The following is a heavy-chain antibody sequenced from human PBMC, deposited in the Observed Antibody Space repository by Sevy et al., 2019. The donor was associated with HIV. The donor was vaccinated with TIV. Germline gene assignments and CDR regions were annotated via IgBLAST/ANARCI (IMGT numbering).Heavy chain of an antibody. CDR1: GFTFSSYG. J-gene: IGHJ6*03. Sequence: GGSLRLSCAASGFTFSSYGMHWVRQAPGKGLEWVAVIWYDGSNKYYADSVKGRFTISRDNSKNTLYLQMNSLRAEDTAVYYCARGAGNYYHYYMDVWGKGTTVTVS. CDR3: ARGAGNYYHYYMDV. V-gene: IGHV3-33*01. CDR2: IWYDGSNK.